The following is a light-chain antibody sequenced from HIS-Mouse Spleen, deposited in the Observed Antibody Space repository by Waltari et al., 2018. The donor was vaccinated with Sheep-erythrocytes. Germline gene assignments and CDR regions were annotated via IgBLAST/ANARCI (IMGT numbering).Light chain of an antibody. CDR3: AAWDDSLNGVV. Sequence: QSVLTQPPSVSEAPRQRPTISFSGISSNIGNNAVNWYQQLPGKAPKLLIYYDDLLPSGVSDRFSGSKSGTSASLAISGLQSEDEADYYCAAWDDSLNGVVFGGGTKLTVL. J-gene: IGLJ2*01. CDR2: YDD. V-gene: IGLV1-36*01. CDR1: SSNIGNNA.